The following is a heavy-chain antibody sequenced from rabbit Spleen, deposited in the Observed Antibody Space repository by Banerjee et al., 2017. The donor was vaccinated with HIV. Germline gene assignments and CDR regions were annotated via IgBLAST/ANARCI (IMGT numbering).Heavy chain of an antibody. CDR2: IYAGTIGST. CDR1: GFSFSSGYD. D-gene: IGHD8-1*01. J-gene: IGHJ6*01. Sequence: QQLVESGGGLVKPGASLPLTCKASGFSFSSGYDMCWVRQAPGKGLEWIACIYAGTIGSTYSASWAKGRFTCSKTSSTTVTLQMTSLTAADTATYFCARDAGTSFSTYGMDLWGPGTLVTVS. CDR3: ARDAGTSFSTYGMDL. V-gene: IGHV1S40*01.